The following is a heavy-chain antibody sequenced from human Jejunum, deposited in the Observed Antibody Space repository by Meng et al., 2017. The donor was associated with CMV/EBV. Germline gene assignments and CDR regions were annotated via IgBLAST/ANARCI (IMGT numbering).Heavy chain of an antibody. D-gene: IGHD3-16*01. J-gene: IGHJ6*02. CDR2: ITSTSHYI. CDR3: TRAYDYIWGNYYYYYGLDV. Sequence: SHRLHWVRRSPGKGLEWVSSITSTSHYINYAESVKGRFTISRDNANNSLYLQMNGLRAEDTAVYYCTRAYDYIWGNYYYYYGLDVWGQGTTVTVSS. CDR1: SHR. V-gene: IGHV3-21*06.